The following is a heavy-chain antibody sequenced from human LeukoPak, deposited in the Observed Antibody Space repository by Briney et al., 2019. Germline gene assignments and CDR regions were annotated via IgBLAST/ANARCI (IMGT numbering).Heavy chain of an antibody. J-gene: IGHJ4*02. CDR1: GFTFSSYS. D-gene: IGHD3-16*01. Sequence: GGSLRLSCAASGFTFSSYSMSWVRQAPGKGLEWVATIKKDGSEIHYLESVKGRFTISRDNAKNSLYLQMNSLRADDTAVYYCAALWEGGYWGQGALVTVSS. V-gene: IGHV3-7*01. CDR2: IKKDGSEI. CDR3: AALWEGGY.